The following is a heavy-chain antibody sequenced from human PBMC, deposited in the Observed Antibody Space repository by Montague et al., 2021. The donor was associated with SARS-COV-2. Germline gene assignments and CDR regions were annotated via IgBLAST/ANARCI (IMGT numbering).Heavy chain of an antibody. J-gene: IGHJ4*02. CDR2: IHHSGST. Sequence: SETLSLTCAVHGGSFSNYYWIWISQPPGKGLEWIGEIHHSGSTNYNPSLKSRVTISVDTSKKQFSLKLTSVAAADTAVYYCARLVDGVVPSPILGVGPYYSCYCWDDWGQGTMVTVSS. CDR1: GGSFSNYY. CDR3: ARLVDGVVPSPILGVGPYYSCYCWDD. V-gene: IGHV4-34*01. D-gene: IGHD3-10*01.